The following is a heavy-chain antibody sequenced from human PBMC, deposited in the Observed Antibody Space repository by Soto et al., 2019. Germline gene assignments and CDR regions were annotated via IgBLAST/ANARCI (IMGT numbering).Heavy chain of an antibody. CDR1: GYSISSSNW. V-gene: IGHV4-28*01. J-gene: IGHJ4*02. CDR3: ARIDGKPYGGNYVFDY. D-gene: IGHD4-17*01. Sequence: SETLSLTCAVSGYSISSSNWWGWIRQPPGKGLEWIGYIYYSGSTYYNPSLKSRVTMSVDTSKNQFSLKLSSVTAVDTAVYYCARIDGKPYGGNYVFDYWGQGTLVTVSS. CDR2: IYYSGST.